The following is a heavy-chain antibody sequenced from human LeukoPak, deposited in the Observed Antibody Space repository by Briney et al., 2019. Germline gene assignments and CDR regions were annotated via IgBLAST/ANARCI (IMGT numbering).Heavy chain of an antibody. D-gene: IGHD3-10*01. CDR3: AKEWASMVLDY. J-gene: IGHJ4*02. CDR1: GFTFTSYD. V-gene: IGHV3-30*02. Sequence: GGSLRLSWAASGFTFTSYDMHWVRQAPGKGLEWVAFIRYDGSNKYYADSVKGRFPISRDNSKNTLYLQMNRLRAEDTAVYYCAKEWASMVLDYWGQGSLVSVSS. CDR2: IRYDGSNK.